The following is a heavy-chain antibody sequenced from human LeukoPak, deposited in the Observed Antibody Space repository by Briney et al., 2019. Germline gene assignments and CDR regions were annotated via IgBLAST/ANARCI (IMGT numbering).Heavy chain of an antibody. V-gene: IGHV3-23*01. CDR1: GFSFSTYD. Sequence: PGGSLRLSCVGSGFSFSTYDMGWVRQTPGKGLEWVSAISTTGGYTEDADSVKGRFTISRDNSQKTLFLQMHSLRAEDTAVYYCAKKPATIKFPFDIWGQGTLVTVSP. CDR3: AKKPATIKFPFDI. D-gene: IGHD5-24*01. J-gene: IGHJ4*02. CDR2: ISTTGGYT.